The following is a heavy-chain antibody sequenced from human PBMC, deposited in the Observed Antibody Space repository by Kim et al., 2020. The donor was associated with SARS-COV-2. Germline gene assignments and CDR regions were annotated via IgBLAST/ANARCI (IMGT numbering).Heavy chain of an antibody. CDR1: GFTFSSYS. CDR2: ISSSSSYI. CDR3: ARDKRDNDYYYYGMDV. J-gene: IGHJ6*02. V-gene: IGHV3-21*01. D-gene: IGHD1-20*01. Sequence: GGSLRLSCAASGFTFSSYSMNWVRQAPGKGLEWVSSISSSSSYIYYADSVKGRFTISRDNAKNSLYLQMNSLRAEDTAVYYCARDKRDNDYYYYGMDVWGQGTTVTVSS.